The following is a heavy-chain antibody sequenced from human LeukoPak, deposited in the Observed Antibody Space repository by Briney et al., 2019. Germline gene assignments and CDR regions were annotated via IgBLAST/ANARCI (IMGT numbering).Heavy chain of an antibody. D-gene: IGHD3-3*01. CDR2: ISSSSSYI. Sequence: PGGSRRLSCAASGFTFSSYSMNWVRQAPGKGLEWVSSISSSSSYIYYADSVKGRFTISRDNTKNSLYLQMNSLRAEDTAVYYCARDPSGYYDFWSGHSGVNWFDPWGQGTLVTVSS. J-gene: IGHJ5*02. V-gene: IGHV3-21*01. CDR1: GFTFSSYS. CDR3: ARDPSGYYDFWSGHSGVNWFDP.